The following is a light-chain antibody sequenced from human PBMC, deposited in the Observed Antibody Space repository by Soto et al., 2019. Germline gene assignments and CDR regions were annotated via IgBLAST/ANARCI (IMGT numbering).Light chain of an antibody. V-gene: IGKV3-20*01. CDR2: GAS. Sequence: EIVLTQSPGTLSLSPGERGTLSCRASQSVSSSYLAWYQQKPGQAPRLLIYGASSRATGIPDRFSGSGSGTDFTLTISRLEPEDFEVYYCQQYGSSPLTFGGGTKVDIK. CDR3: QQYGSSPLT. CDR1: QSVSSSY. J-gene: IGKJ4*01.